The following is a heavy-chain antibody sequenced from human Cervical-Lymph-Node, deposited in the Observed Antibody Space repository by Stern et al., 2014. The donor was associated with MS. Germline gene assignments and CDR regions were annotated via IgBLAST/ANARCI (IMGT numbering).Heavy chain of an antibody. J-gene: IGHJ3*02. CDR1: GGTLSRHG. Sequence: VQLEESGAELKKPGSSVKVSCKASGGTLSRHGISWVRQAPGQGLEWMGGIIPVFGTTHHAQKFQGRVTITADESTSTAHMELSSLRSEDTAVYYCAREGPTYEIWGQGTMVTVSS. V-gene: IGHV1-69*01. CDR2: IIPVFGTT. CDR3: AREGPTYEI. D-gene: IGHD3-16*01.